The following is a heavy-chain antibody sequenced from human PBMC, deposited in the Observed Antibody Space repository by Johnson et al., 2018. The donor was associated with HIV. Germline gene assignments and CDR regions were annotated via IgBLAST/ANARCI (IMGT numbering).Heavy chain of an antibody. V-gene: IGHV3-20*04. CDR2: INWNGGST. D-gene: IGHD6-6*01. Sequence: MQLVESGGGVVQPGRSLRLSCAASGFTLSNYGMSWVRQAPGQGLEWVSGINWNGGSTGYADSVKGRFTISRDNAKNSLYLQMNSLRAEDTALYYCARDRYSSSSGAFDIWGQGTMVTVSS. J-gene: IGHJ3*02. CDR3: ARDRYSSSSGAFDI. CDR1: GFTLSNYG.